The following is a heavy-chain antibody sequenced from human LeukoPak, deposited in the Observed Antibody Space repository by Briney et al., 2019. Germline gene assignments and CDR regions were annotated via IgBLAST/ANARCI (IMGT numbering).Heavy chain of an antibody. V-gene: IGHV4-31*03. CDR3: ASRPHDYGDYYFDY. J-gene: IGHJ4*02. Sequence: SETPSLTCTVSGGSISSGGYYWSWIRQHPGKGLEWIGYIYYSGSTYYNPSLKSRVTISVDTSKNQFSLKLSSVTAADTAVYYCASRPHDYGDYYFDYWGQGTLVTVSS. CDR1: GGSISSGGYY. CDR2: IYYSGST. D-gene: IGHD4-17*01.